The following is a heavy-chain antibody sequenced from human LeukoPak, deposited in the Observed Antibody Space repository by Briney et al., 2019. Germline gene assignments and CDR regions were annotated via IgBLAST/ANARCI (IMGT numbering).Heavy chain of an antibody. V-gene: IGHV4-30-4*01. CDR1: AGSISTGDYY. J-gene: IGHJ4*02. CDR2: IDYSGST. CDR3: TRVEAPYTSAWYYFDY. D-gene: IGHD6-13*01. Sequence: SQTLSLTCTVSAGSISTGDYYWNWIRQPPGKGLEWIGYIDYSGSTYNNPSLESRVTSSLDTCQNQFSLKLNSVTAADTAVYYCTRVEAPYTSAWYYFDYWGQGTLVTVSS.